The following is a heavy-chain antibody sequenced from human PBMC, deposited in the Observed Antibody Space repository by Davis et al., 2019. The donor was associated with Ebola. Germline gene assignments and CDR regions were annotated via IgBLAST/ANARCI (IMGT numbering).Heavy chain of an antibody. V-gene: IGHV4-28*01. D-gene: IGHD6-6*01. CDR3: ARMRSSSSTGWLDT. CDR1: GYPIRSPNW. J-gene: IGHJ5*02. CDR2: ISYDGST. Sequence: MPSETLSLTCAVSGYPIRSPNWWGWIRPSPGKGLEWIGHISYDGSTYYNPSLKSRVTSSVDPSKNHLYVKLSSVTAADTAVYYCARMRSSSSTGWLDTWGQGTLVTVSS.